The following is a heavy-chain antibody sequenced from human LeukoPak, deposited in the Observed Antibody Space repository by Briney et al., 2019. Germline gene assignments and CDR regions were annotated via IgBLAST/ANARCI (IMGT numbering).Heavy chain of an antibody. J-gene: IGHJ4*02. D-gene: IGHD3-10*01. CDR1: GFTFSSYA. CDR3: AKDGDYYYGSGSYYDY. Sequence: GGSLRLSCAASGFTFSSYAMSWVRQAPGKGLEWFSVISGSGGSTYYADSVKGRFNISRDNSKNTLHLQMNSLRAEDTAVYYCAKDGDYYYGSGSYYDYWGQGTLVTVS. CDR2: ISGSGGST. V-gene: IGHV3-23*01.